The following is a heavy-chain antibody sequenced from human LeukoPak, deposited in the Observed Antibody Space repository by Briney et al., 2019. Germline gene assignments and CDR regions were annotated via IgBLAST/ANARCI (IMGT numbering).Heavy chain of an antibody. CDR1: GYTLTELS. CDR3: ARASIELLWFGELLPLDY. V-gene: IGHV1-24*01. D-gene: IGHD3-10*01. CDR2: FDPEDGET. Sequence: ASVKVSCKVSGYTLTELSMHWVRQAPGKGLEWMGGFDPEDGETIYAQKFQGRVTMTEDTSTDTAYMELSSLRSEDTAVYYCARASIELLWFGELLPLDYWGQGTLVTVSS. J-gene: IGHJ4*02.